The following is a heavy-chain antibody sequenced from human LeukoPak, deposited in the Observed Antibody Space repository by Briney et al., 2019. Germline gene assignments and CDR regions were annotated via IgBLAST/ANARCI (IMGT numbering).Heavy chain of an antibody. CDR1: GYTFTSYG. CDR2: ISAYNGNT. Sequence: ASVKVSCKASGYTFTSYGISWVRQAPGQGLEWMGWISAYNGNTNYAQKLQGRVTMTTDTSTSTAYMELSSLRSEDTAVYYCATYSGSYGAFDIWGQGTMVTVSS. J-gene: IGHJ3*02. D-gene: IGHD1-26*01. CDR3: ATYSGSYGAFDI. V-gene: IGHV1-18*01.